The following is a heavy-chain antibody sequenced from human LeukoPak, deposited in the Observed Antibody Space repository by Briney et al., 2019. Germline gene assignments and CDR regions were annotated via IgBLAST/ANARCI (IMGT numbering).Heavy chain of an antibody. CDR3: ASPFDYERTSYYYIDY. CDR1: GGSISSNSYY. D-gene: IGHD3-22*01. CDR2: IYYTGST. V-gene: IGHV4-39*07. Sequence: SETLSLTCTVSGGSISSNSYYWGWIRQPPGKGLEWIGSIYYTGSTYYNPSLKSRVTISVDTAKNLFSLKLSSVTAADTAVYYCASPFDYERTSYYYIDYWGQGTLVTVSS. J-gene: IGHJ4*02.